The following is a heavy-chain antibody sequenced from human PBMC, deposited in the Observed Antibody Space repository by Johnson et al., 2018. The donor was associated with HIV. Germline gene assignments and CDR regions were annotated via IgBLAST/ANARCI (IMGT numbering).Heavy chain of an antibody. D-gene: IGHD6-13*01. J-gene: IGHJ3*02. CDR1: GFTFSDYY. V-gene: IGHV3-11*04. CDR2: ISSSGSTI. Sequence: QVQLVESGGGLVKPGGSLRLSCAASGFTFSDYYMSWIRQAPGKGLEWVSYISSSGSTIYYADSVKGRFTISRDNSKNTLYLQMNILRAEDTAVYYCAKDQWGSSWTNDAFDIWGQGTMVTVSS. CDR3: AKDQWGSSWTNDAFDI.